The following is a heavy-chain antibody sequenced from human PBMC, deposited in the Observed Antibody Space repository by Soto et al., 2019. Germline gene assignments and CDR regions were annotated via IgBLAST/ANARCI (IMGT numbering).Heavy chain of an antibody. CDR2: IYNSGST. CDR1: GGSISSYY. D-gene: IGHD1-20*01. J-gene: IGHJ4*02. Sequence: SETLSLTCTVSGGSISSYYWSWIRQPPGKGLEWIGYIYNSGSTNYSPSLKSRVTISVDTSKNQFSLKLTSVTAADTAVYFCAREDNWNGLDYWGQGTLVTVSS. CDR3: AREDNWNGLDY. V-gene: IGHV4-59*01.